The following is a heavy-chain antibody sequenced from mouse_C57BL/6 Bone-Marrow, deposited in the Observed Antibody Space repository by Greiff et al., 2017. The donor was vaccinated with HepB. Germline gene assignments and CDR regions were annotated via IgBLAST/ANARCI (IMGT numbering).Heavy chain of an antibody. Sequence: EVQGVESGGGLVKPGGSLKLSCAASGFTFSSYAMSWVRQTPEKRLEWVATISDGGSYTYYTDNVKGRFTISRDNAKNNLYLQMSHMKSEDTAMYYCARDWGRTVVADYWGHGTTLTVSS. D-gene: IGHD1-1*01. CDR1: GFTFSSYA. CDR3: ARDWGRTVVADY. CDR2: ISDGGSYT. V-gene: IGHV5-4*01. J-gene: IGHJ2*01.